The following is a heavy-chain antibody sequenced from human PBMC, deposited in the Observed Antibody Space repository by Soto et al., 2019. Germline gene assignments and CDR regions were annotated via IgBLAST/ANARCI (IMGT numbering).Heavy chain of an antibody. CDR2: IYPGDSDT. D-gene: IGHD2-15*01. CDR1: GYSFTSYW. Sequence: PGESLKISCKGSGYSFTSYWIGWVRQMPGKGLEWMGIIYPGDSDTRYSPSFQGQVTISADKSISTAYLQWSSMKASDTALYYCARHVGHCSGGSCYTNYYYYYYMDVWGKGTTVTVSS. V-gene: IGHV5-51*01. CDR3: ARHVGHCSGGSCYTNYYYYYYMDV. J-gene: IGHJ6*03.